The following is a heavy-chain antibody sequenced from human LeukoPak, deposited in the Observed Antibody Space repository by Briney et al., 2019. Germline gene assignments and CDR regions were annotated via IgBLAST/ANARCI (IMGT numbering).Heavy chain of an antibody. V-gene: IGHV3-21*01. J-gene: IGHJ4*02. CDR1: GSTFSSYS. D-gene: IGHD6-19*01. CDR2: ISSSSSYI. Sequence: PGGSLRLSWAASGSTFSSYSMNWVRQAPGKGLEWVSSISSSSSYIYYADSVKGRFTISRDNAKNSLYLQMNSLRAEDTAVYYCASPSIRYSSGWWAYWGQGTLVTVSS. CDR3: ASPSIRYSSGWWAY.